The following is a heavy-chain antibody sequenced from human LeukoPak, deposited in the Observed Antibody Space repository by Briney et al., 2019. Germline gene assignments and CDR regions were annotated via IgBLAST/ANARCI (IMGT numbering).Heavy chain of an antibody. CDR2: ISWNSGSI. J-gene: IGHJ4*02. D-gene: IGHD5-18*01. V-gene: IGHV3-9*01. CDR1: GFTFDDYA. Sequence: GRSLRLSCAASGFTFDDYAMHWVRQAPGKGLEWVSGISWNSGSIGYADSVKGRFTISRDNSKNTLYLQMNSLRAEDTAVYYCAKEGYSYGYFDYWGQGTLVTVSS. CDR3: AKEGYSYGYFDY.